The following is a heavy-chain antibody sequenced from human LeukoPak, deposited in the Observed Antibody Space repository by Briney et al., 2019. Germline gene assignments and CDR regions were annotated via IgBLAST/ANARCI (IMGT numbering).Heavy chain of an antibody. V-gene: IGHV4-30-2*01. D-gene: IGHD1-1*01. CDR3: ARNDDYYYYGMDV. CDR1: GGPISSGGYS. CDR2: IYHSGST. Sequence: SETLSLTCAVSGGPISSGGYSWSWIRQPPGKGLEWIGYIYHSGSTYYNPSLKSRVTLSVDRSKNQFSLKLSSVTAADTAVYYCARNDDYYYYGMDVWGQGTTVTVSS. J-gene: IGHJ6*02.